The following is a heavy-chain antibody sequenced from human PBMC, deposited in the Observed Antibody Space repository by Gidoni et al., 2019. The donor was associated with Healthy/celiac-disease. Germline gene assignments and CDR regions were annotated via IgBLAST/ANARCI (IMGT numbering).Heavy chain of an antibody. CDR2: ISGDGGST. CDR1: GFTFDDYA. CDR3: AKGSCSGGSCYSDG. D-gene: IGHD2-15*01. V-gene: IGHV3-43*02. Sequence: EVQLVESGGGVVQPGGSLRLSCAASGFTFDDYAMHWVRQAPGKGMEWVSLISGDGGSTYYADSVKGRFTISRDNSKNSLYLQMSSLRTEDTALYYCAKGSCSGGSCYSDGWGQGTLVTVSS. J-gene: IGHJ4*02.